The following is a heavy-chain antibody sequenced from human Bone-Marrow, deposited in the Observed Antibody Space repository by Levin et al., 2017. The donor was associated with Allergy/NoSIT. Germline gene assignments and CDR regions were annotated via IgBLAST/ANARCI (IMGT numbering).Heavy chain of an antibody. CDR3: ACRRISIFGDKIKRIKYYFDY. V-gene: IGHV3-23*01. D-gene: IGHD3-3*01. J-gene: IGHJ4*02. Sequence: PGGSLRLSCVVSGVTFGNYAMNWVRQAPGRGLEWVSGFSSSGRTTHYADSVKGRFTISRDNSKNTLYLQMNGLRAEDTAVYYCACRRISIFGDKIKRIKYYFDYWGQGNLVTVSS. CDR1: GVTFGNYA. CDR2: FSSSGRTT.